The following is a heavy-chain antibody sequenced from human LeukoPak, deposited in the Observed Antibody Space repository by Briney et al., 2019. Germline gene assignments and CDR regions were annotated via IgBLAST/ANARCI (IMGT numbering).Heavy chain of an antibody. J-gene: IGHJ4*02. CDR1: GFIFRDYA. D-gene: IGHD3-10*01. CDR2: ISGSGGST. CDR3: AKDRGMVRRVSSDY. Sequence: GGSLRLSCVASGFIFRDYAMSWDRQAPGKGLEWVSAISGSGGSTYYADSVKGRFTISRDNSKNTLYLQMNSLRAEDAAVYYCAKDRGMVRRVSSDYWGQGTLVTVSS. V-gene: IGHV3-23*01.